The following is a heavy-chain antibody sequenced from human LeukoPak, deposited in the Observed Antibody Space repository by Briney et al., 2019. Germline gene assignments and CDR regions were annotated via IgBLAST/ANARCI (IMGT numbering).Heavy chain of an antibody. J-gene: IGHJ6*02. D-gene: IGHD3-9*01. V-gene: IGHV3-30*18. CDR2: ISFDGSNK. CDR1: GFTFSNYG. CDR3: AKGAPYDILTGYYRGPYYYYGMDV. Sequence: GGSLRLSCAASGFTFSNYGMHWVRQAPGKGLEWVALISFDGSNKYYADSVKGRFTVSRDNSKNTLYLQMNSLRAEDTAVYYCAKGAPYDILTGYYRGPYYYYGMDVWGQGTTVTVSS.